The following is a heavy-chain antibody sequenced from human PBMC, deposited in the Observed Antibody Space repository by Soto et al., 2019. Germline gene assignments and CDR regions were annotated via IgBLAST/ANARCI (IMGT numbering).Heavy chain of an antibody. D-gene: IGHD3-3*01. CDR2: ISGSGGST. Sequence: LRLSCAASGFTFSSYAMSWVRQAPGKGLEWVSAISGSGGSTYYADSVKGRFTISRDNSKNTLYLQMNSLRAEDTAVYYCAKLASYDFWSGYGFFDYWGQGTLVTVSS. V-gene: IGHV3-23*01. CDR3: AKLASYDFWSGYGFFDY. J-gene: IGHJ4*02. CDR1: GFTFSSYA.